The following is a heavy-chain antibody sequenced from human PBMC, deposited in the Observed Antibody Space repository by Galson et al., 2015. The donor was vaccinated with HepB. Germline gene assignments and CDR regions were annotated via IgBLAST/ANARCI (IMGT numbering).Heavy chain of an antibody. CDR1: GDSVSSNSAA. CDR3: AGGGLLWFGELLGIGAFDI. Sequence: CAISGDSVSSNSAAWSWIRQSPSRGLEWLGRTYYRSKWYNDYAVSVKSRITINPDTSKNQFSLQLNSVTPEDTAVYYCAGGGLLWFGELLGIGAFDIWGQGTMVTVSS. D-gene: IGHD3-10*01. J-gene: IGHJ3*02. CDR2: TYYRSKWYN. V-gene: IGHV6-1*01.